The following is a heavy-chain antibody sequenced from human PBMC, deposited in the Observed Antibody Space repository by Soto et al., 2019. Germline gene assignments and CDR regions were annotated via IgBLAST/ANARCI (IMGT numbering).Heavy chain of an antibody. Sequence: GGSLRLSCAASGFTFSSYAMSWVRQAPGKGLEWVSVISGSGDTTYYADSVKGRFTVSRDNSKNTLYLQMNSLRAEDTAVYYCAKDRKASARFPRFDPWGQGTLVTVSS. CDR2: ISGSGDTT. CDR3: AKDRKASARFPRFDP. V-gene: IGHV3-23*01. J-gene: IGHJ5*02. D-gene: IGHD3-3*01. CDR1: GFTFSSYA.